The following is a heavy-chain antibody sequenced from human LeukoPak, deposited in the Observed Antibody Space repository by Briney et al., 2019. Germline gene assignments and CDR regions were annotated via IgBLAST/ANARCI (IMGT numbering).Heavy chain of an antibody. CDR1: GFTFSSYS. Sequence: PGGSLRLSCADSGFTFSSYSMNWVRQAPGKGLEWVSSISSSSSYIYYADSVKGRFTISRDNAKNSLYLQMNSLRAEDTAVYYCARDWNVGAPGDYWGQGTLVTVSS. CDR3: ARDWNVGAPGDY. V-gene: IGHV3-21*01. D-gene: IGHD1-26*01. CDR2: ISSSSSYI. J-gene: IGHJ4*02.